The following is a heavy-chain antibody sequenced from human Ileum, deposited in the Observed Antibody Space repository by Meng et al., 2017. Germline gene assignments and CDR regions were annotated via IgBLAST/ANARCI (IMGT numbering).Heavy chain of an antibody. J-gene: IGHJ4*02. CDR2: VYYSGTT. Sequence: SETLSPTCTVSGGSISNRSYYWGWIRQPPGKGLEWIGSVYYSGTTYYNPSLSRVTISVDTSKDQFSLNLRSVTAADTAVYYCARDSSDNWGRFDYWGQGTLVTVSS. CDR3: ARDSSDNWGRFDY. V-gene: IGHV4-39*07. CDR1: GGSISNRSYY. D-gene: IGHD1-1*01.